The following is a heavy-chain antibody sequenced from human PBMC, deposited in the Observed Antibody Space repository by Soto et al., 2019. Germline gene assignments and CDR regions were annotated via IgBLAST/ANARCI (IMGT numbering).Heavy chain of an antibody. CDR3: ASSIRLAGDH. Sequence: QVQLVQSGAEVKKPGASVKVSCKASGYTFTSYAMHWVRQAPGQRLEWMGWINAGNGNTKYSQNFQGIVTINRDTSASTAYMELSSLRSEDTPVYYCASSIRLAGDHWGEGTLVTVSS. V-gene: IGHV1-3*01. CDR2: INAGNGNT. CDR1: GYTFTSYA. J-gene: IGHJ4*02.